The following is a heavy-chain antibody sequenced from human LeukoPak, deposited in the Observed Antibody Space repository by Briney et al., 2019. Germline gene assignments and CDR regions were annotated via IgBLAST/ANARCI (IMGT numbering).Heavy chain of an antibody. CDR1: GFTFSNYW. J-gene: IGHJ2*01. D-gene: IGHD1-26*01. V-gene: IGHV3-74*01. CDR2: INNDGSRT. Sequence: GGSLRLSCAASGFTFSNYWMHWVRQAPGKGLVWVSHINNDGSRTNYADSVKGRFTISRDNAKNTLYLQMNSLRAEDTAVYYCARDGPGGAWYFGLWGRGTLVTVSS. CDR3: ARDGPGGAWYFGL.